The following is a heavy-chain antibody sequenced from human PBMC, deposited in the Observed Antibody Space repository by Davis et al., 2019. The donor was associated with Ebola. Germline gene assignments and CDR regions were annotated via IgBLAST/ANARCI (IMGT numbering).Heavy chain of an antibody. J-gene: IGHJ4*02. CDR1: GGSMSSYY. V-gene: IGHV4-59*01. CDR3: ARGSQWLGPDY. CDR2: IYYSGTT. D-gene: IGHD6-19*01. Sequence: SETLSLTCTVSGGSMSSYYWSWVRQPPGKGLEWVGYIYYSGTTHYNPSLRGRVTISVDTSKKHFSLKLGSVTAADTAVYYCARGSQWLGPDYWGQGTLVTVSS.